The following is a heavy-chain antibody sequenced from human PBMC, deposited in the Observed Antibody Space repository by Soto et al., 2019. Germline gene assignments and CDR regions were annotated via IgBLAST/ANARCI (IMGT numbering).Heavy chain of an antibody. CDR2: IYSGGST. J-gene: IGHJ3*01. D-gene: IGHD3-22*01. Sequence: EVQLVESGGGLIQPGGSLRLSCAASGFTFSSNDMNWVRQAPGKGLEWVSLIYSGGSTYYADSVKGRFTISRDNSKKTLYLQMSSLGAGDTAVYYCATRPLLPGAPWGQGTMVTVSS. V-gene: IGHV3-53*01. CDR3: ATRPLLPGAP. CDR1: GFTFSSND.